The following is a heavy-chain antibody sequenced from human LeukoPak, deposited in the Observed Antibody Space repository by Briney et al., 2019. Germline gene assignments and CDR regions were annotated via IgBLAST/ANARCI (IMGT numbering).Heavy chain of an antibody. CDR3: ARVRITMVRGVDY. CDR2: INHSGST. CDR1: GGSFSGYY. Sequence: TSETLSLTCAVYGGSFSGYYWSWIRQPPGKGLEWIGEINHSGSTNYNPSLKSRINISVDTSKNQFSLKLNSVTAADTAVYYCARVRITMVRGVDYWGQGTLVTVSS. V-gene: IGHV4-34*01. J-gene: IGHJ4*02. D-gene: IGHD3-10*01.